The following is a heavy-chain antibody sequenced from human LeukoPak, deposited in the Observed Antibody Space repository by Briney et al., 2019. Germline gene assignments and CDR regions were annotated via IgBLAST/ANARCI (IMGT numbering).Heavy chain of an antibody. V-gene: IGHV3-66*01. CDR3: VPLTDGSIDY. D-gene: IGHD3-10*01. CDR2: IYTGGSP. J-gene: IGHJ4*02. Sequence: GGSLRLSCAASTFTVSTNYMTWVRQAPGKGLEWVSMIYTGGSPYYADSMKGTFTISRDNSKNTLNLQMNSLRAEDTAVYYCVPLTDGSIDYWGQGTLVTVSS. CDR1: TFTVSTNY.